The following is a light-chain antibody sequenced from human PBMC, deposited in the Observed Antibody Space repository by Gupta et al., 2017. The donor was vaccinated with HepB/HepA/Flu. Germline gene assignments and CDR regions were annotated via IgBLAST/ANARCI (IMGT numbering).Light chain of an antibody. CDR3: QQDYIAPPT. J-gene: IGKJ1*01. V-gene: IGKV4-1*01. CDR2: WAS. CDR1: QSILHSSNNKNY. Sequence: DIVMTQSPDSLAVSLGERATINCKSSQSILHSSNNKNYLAWYQQKPGQPPKLLIYWASTRESGVPDRFSGSGSGTDFTLTISSLQAEDVAVYWCQQDYIAPPTFGQGTKVEIK.